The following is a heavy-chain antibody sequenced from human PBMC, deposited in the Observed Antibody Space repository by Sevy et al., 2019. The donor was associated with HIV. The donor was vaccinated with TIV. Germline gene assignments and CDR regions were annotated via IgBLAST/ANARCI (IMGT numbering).Heavy chain of an antibody. D-gene: IGHD4-17*01. V-gene: IGHV3-48*03. CDR3: ARDLPPSATTVAHFDY. CDR1: GFSFSSYE. J-gene: IGHJ4*02. Sequence: GGSLRLSCAASGFSFSSYEMNWVRQAPGKGLEWVSYISNSGTTISYSDSVRGRFTISRDNARNSLYLQMNNLRAEDTAVYYCARDLPPSATTVAHFDYWGRGTLVTVSS. CDR2: ISNSGTTI.